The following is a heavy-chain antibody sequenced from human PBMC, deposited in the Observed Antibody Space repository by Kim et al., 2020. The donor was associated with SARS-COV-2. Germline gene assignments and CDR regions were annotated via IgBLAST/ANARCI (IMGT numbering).Heavy chain of an antibody. CDR1: GGSFSGYY. D-gene: IGHD6-19*01. J-gene: IGHJ5*02. Sequence: SETLSLTCAVYGGSFSGYYWSWIRQPPGKGLEWIGEINHSGSTNYNPSLKSRVTISVDTSKNQFSLKLSSVTAADTAVYYCARGSSGWYSGNWFDPWGQGTLVTVSS. CDR2: INHSGST. CDR3: ARGSSGWYSGNWFDP. V-gene: IGHV4-34*01.